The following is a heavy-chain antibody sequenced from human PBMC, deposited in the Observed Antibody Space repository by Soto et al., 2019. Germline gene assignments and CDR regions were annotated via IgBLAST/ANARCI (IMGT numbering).Heavy chain of an antibody. Sequence: PGGSLRLSCAASGFTFSSYGMHWVRQAPGKGLEWVAVISYDGSNKYYADSVKGRFTISRDNSKNTLYLQMNSLRAEDTAVYYCAKRAPNDFWSGYYNYWGQGTLVTVSS. V-gene: IGHV3-30*18. J-gene: IGHJ4*02. D-gene: IGHD3-3*01. CDR2: ISYDGSNK. CDR1: GFTFSSYG. CDR3: AKRAPNDFWSGYYNY.